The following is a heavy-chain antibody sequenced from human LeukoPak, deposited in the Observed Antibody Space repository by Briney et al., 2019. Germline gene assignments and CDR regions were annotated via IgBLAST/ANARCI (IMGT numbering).Heavy chain of an antibody. CDR3: AGDRITTHNWFDP. V-gene: IGHV4-31*03. J-gene: IGHJ5*02. CDR2: IYYSGST. Sequence: PSQTLSLTCTVSSGSISSGGYYWSWIRQHPGKGLEWIGYIYYSGSTYYNPSLKSRVTISVDTSKNQFSLKLSSVTAADTAVYYCAGDRITTHNWFDPWGQGTLVTVSS. D-gene: IGHD3-3*01. CDR1: SGSISSGGYY.